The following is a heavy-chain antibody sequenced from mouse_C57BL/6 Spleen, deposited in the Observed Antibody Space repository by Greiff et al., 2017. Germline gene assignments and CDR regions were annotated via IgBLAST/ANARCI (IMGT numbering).Heavy chain of an antibody. CDR2: IYPGDGDT. CDR3: ASGFGSSYAMDY. J-gene: IGHJ4*01. CDR1: GYAFSSSW. D-gene: IGHD1-1*01. Sequence: VKLMESGPELVKPGASVKISCKASGYAFSSSWMNWVKQRPGKGLEWIGRIYPGDGDTNYNGKFKGKATLTADKSSSTAYMQLSSLTSEDSAVYFCASGFGSSYAMDYWGQGTSVTGSS. V-gene: IGHV1-82*01.